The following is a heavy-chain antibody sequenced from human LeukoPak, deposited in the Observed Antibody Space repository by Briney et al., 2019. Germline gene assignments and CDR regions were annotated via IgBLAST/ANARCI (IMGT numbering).Heavy chain of an antibody. V-gene: IGHV3-74*01. CDR2: INSDGINT. J-gene: IGHJ4*02. CDR3: ARDRSPYYYDSSGYSL. Sequence: GGSLRLSCAASGFTFSNYWMHWVRQAPGKGLVWVSRINSDGINTSYADSVKGRFTISRDNAKNTLNLQMNSLRAEDTAVYYCARDRSPYYYDSSGYSLWGQGTLVTVSS. D-gene: IGHD3-22*01. CDR1: GFTFSNYW.